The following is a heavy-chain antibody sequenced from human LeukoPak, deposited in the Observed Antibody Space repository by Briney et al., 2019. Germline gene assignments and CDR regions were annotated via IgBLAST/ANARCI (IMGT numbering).Heavy chain of an antibody. D-gene: IGHD3-10*01. V-gene: IGHV3-23*01. CDR2: ISGSGGST. CDR3: AKLHTVQLRLWFGDLLSYFQH. J-gene: IGHJ1*01. CDR1: GFTFSSYA. Sequence: GGSLRLSCAASGFTFSSYAMSWVRQAPWKGLEWVSAISGSGGSTYYADSVKGRFTISRDNSKNTLYLQMNSLRAEDTAVYYCAKLHTVQLRLWFGDLLSYFQHSGQGTLVAVSS.